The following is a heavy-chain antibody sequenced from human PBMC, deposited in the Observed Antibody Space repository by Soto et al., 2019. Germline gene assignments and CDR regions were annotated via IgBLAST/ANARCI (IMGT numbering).Heavy chain of an antibody. Sequence: SETLSLTCTVSGGSISSSSYYWGWIRQPPGKGLEWIGSIYYSGSTYYNPSLKSRVTISVDTSKNQFSLKLSSVTAADTAVYYCARSGAELEYYFDYWGQGTLVTVSS. J-gene: IGHJ4*02. V-gene: IGHV4-39*01. CDR1: GGSISSSSYY. CDR2: IYYSGST. D-gene: IGHD1-1*01. CDR3: ARSGAELEYYFDY.